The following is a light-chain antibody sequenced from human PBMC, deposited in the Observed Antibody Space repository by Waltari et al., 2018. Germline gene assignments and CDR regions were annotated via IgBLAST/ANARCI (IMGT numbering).Light chain of an antibody. CDR2: GNS. CDR3: QSYDSSLSGVV. CDR1: SSTIGAGYD. V-gene: IGLV1-40*01. J-gene: IGLJ2*01. Sequence: QSVLTQPPSVSGAPGQRVTTSCPGCSSTIGAGYDVHWYQQLPGTAPKLLIYGNSNRPSGVPDRFSGSKSGTSASLAITGLQAEDEADYYCQSYDSSLSGVVFGGGTKLTVL.